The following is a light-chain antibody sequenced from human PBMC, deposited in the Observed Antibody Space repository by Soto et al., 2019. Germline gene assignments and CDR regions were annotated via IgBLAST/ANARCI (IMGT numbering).Light chain of an antibody. CDR3: QQYNSYWT. V-gene: IGKV1-5*01. CDR1: QSINTW. J-gene: IGKJ1*01. CDR2: DAS. Sequence: DIQVTQSPSTLSASVGDRVTITCRASQSINTWLAWYQRKPGKAPKLLIYDASSLRSGVPSRFSGSGSGTEFTLTISSLQPDDFATYYCQQYNSYWTFGQGPRWIS.